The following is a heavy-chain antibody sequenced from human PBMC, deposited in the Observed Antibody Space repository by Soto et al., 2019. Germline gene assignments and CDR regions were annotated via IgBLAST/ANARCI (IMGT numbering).Heavy chain of an antibody. J-gene: IGHJ3*02. D-gene: IGHD4-17*01. CDR3: ARIRNRPTRAFDI. Sequence: ASVKVSCKASGYTFTGYYMHWVRQATGQGLEWMGWINPNSGGTNYAQKFQGRVTMTRDTSISTAYMELSRLRSDDTAVYYCARIRNRPTRAFDIWGQGTMVTVSS. V-gene: IGHV1-2*02. CDR2: INPNSGGT. CDR1: GYTFTGYY.